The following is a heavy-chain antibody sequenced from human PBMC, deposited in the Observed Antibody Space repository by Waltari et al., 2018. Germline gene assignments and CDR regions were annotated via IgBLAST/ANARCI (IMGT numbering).Heavy chain of an antibody. D-gene: IGHD3-22*01. J-gene: IGHJ4*02. V-gene: IGHV3-53*01. CDR2: IYSGGST. CDR3: ARGDYYDSSGYFDY. CDR1: GFTVSSNY. Sequence: EVQLVESGGGLIQPGGSLRLSCAASGFTVSSNYMSWVRQAPGKGLEWVSVIYSGGSTYYADSVKGRFTISRDNSKNTLYLQMNSLRAEDTAVYYCARGDYYDSSGYFDYWGQGNLVTVSS.